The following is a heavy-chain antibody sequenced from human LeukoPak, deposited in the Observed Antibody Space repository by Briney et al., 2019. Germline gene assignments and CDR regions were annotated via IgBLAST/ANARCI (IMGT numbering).Heavy chain of an antibody. Sequence: GGSLRLSCTASGFTFSSYGMHWGRQAPGKGLEWLTIIWYDGSDKYYADSVKGRFTISRDNSKNNLYLQMNSLRAEDTAVYYCGKDLGSNGNYLDRVDYWGQGTLVTVSS. CDR1: GFTFSSYG. V-gene: IGHV3-33*06. J-gene: IGHJ4*02. CDR3: GKDLGSNGNYLDRVDY. CDR2: IWYDGSDK. D-gene: IGHD3-22*01.